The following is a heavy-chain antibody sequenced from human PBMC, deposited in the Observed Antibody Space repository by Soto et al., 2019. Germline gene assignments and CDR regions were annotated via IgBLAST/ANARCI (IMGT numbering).Heavy chain of an antibody. J-gene: IGHJ4*02. CDR3: ARVRNGDWYFDN. CDR2: INIAGSTT. Sequence: EVQLVESGGGLVQPGGSLRLSCAASGFTFSTYWMHWVRQAPGKGLVWVSRINIAGSTTSYADSVKGRFTISRDNAKNTLYLQMNSLRDEDTAVYYCARVRNGDWYFDNWGQGTLVTISS. D-gene: IGHD4-17*01. CDR1: GFTFSTYW. V-gene: IGHV3-74*01.